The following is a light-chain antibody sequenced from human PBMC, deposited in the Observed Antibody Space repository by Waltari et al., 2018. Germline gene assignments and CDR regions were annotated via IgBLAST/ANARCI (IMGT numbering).Light chain of an antibody. CDR1: QSVSSSY. CDR3: LQYGSSPRT. Sequence: CRASQSVSSSYLAWYQQKPGQAPRRLIYGASTRATGIPDRFSGSGSGTDFTLTISRLEPEDFAVYYCLQYGSSPRTFGQGTKVEIK. CDR2: GAS. J-gene: IGKJ1*01. V-gene: IGKV3-20*01.